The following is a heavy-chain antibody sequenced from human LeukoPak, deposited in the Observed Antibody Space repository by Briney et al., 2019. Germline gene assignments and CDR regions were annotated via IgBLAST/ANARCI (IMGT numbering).Heavy chain of an antibody. CDR1: GGSISSYY. V-gene: IGHV4-59*01. Sequence: SSETLSLTCTVSGGSISSYYWSWIRQPPGKGLEWIGYIYYSGSTNYNPSLKSRVTISVDTSKNQFSLKLSSVTAADTAVYYCARHNYVLRFDYWGQGTLVTVSS. D-gene: IGHD4-11*01. J-gene: IGHJ4*02. CDR3: ARHNYVLRFDY. CDR2: IYYSGST.